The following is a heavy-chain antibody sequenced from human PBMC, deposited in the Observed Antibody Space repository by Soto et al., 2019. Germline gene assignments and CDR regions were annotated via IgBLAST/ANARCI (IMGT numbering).Heavy chain of an antibody. CDR3: ARQYNWKRNWFDP. CDR1: GYSFTNYW. D-gene: IGHD1-20*01. J-gene: IGHJ5*02. CDR2: IYPGESDT. V-gene: IGHV5-51*01. Sequence: EVQLVQSGAEVKKPGESLKISCKGSGYSFTNYWIAWLRQMPGRGLEWMGTIYPGESDTRYSPSFQGQVTISADKSISTAYLQCSSLKASDTAMYYCARQYNWKRNWFDPWGQGTLVTVSS.